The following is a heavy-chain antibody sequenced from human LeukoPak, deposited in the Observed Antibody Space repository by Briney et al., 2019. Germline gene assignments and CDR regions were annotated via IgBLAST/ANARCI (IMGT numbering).Heavy chain of an antibody. CDR3: ARHAYDFWSGLPDY. V-gene: IGHV4-59*08. Sequence: SETLSLTCTVSGGSISTYYWSWIRQPPGQGLEWIGYIYYSGSTKYNPSLKSRVTISVDTSKNQFSLKLSSVTAADTAVYYCARHAYDFWSGLPDYWGQGTLVTVSS. CDR1: GGSISTYY. D-gene: IGHD3-3*01. CDR2: IYYSGST. J-gene: IGHJ4*02.